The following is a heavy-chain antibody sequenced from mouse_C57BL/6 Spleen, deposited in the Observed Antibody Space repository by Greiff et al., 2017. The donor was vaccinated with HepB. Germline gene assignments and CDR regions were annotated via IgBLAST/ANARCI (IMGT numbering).Heavy chain of an antibody. CDR3: ARGDYGSSYFDV. D-gene: IGHD1-1*01. J-gene: IGHJ1*03. CDR2: ISYDGSN. CDR1: GYSITSGYY. V-gene: IGHV3-6*01. Sequence: EVQLQESGPGLVKPSQSLSLTCSVTGYSITSGYYWNWIRQFPGNKLEWMGYISYDGSNNYNPSLKNRISITRDTSKNQFFLKLNSVTTEDTATYYCARGDYGSSYFDVWGTGTTVTVSS.